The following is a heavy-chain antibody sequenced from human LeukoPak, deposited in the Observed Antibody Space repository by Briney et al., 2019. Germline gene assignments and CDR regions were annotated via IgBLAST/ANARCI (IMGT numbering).Heavy chain of an antibody. CDR2: IIPIFGTA. Sequence: GASVKVSCKASGGTFSSYAISWVRQAPGQGLEWMGGIIPIFGTANYAQKFQGRVTITADESTSTAYMELSSLRSEDTAVYYCARVAIFGRPNFDYWGQGTLVTVSS. V-gene: IGHV1-69*13. CDR3: ARVAIFGRPNFDY. D-gene: IGHD3-3*01. CDR1: GGTFSSYA. J-gene: IGHJ4*02.